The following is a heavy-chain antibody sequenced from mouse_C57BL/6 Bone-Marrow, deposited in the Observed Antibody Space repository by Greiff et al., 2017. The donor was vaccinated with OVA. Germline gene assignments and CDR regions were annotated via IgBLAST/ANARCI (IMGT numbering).Heavy chain of an antibody. Sequence: QVQLQQPGAELVMPGASVKLSCKASGYTFTSYWMHWVKQRPGQGLEWIGEIDPSDSYTNYNQKFKGKSTLTVDKSSSTAYMQLSSLTSEDSAVYDCAGLYYYGGRKEYFDVWGTGTAVTVSA. J-gene: IGHJ1*03. CDR1: GYTFTSYW. V-gene: IGHV1-69*01. D-gene: IGHD1-1*02. CDR2: IDPSDSYT. CDR3: AGLYYYGGRKEYFDV.